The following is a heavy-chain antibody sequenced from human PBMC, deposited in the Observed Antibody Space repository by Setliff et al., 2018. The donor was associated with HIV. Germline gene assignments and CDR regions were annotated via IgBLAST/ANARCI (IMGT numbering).Heavy chain of an antibody. Sequence: GGSLRLSCAASGFTFDDYAMHWVRQAPGKGLEWVPGIGWNSGSIGYADSVKGRFTISRDNAKNSLYLQMNSLRSEDTALYYCAKSPNRYSPLDWFDPWGQGTQVTVSS. CDR2: IGWNSGSI. CDR1: GFTFDDYA. V-gene: IGHV3-9*01. D-gene: IGHD5-18*01. J-gene: IGHJ5*02. CDR3: AKSPNRYSPLDWFDP.